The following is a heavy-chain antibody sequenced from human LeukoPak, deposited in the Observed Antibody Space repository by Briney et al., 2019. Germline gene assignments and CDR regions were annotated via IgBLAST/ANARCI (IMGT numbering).Heavy chain of an antibody. J-gene: IGHJ3*02. CDR2: INHSGST. CDR1: GGSFSGYY. D-gene: IGHD3-22*01. Sequence: PSETLSLTCAVYGGSFSGYYWSWIRQPQGKGLEWIGEINHSGSTNYNPSLKSRVTISVDTSKNQFSLKLSSVTAADTAVYYCARAPDTMTSDAFDIWGQGTMVTVSS. V-gene: IGHV4-34*01. CDR3: ARAPDTMTSDAFDI.